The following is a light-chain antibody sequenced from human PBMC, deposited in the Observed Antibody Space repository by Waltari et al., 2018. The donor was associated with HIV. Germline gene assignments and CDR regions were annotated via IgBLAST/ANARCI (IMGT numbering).Light chain of an antibody. CDR1: HSILYNSNNNSY. J-gene: IGKJ1*01. Sequence: DIVLNQSPDSLAVSLGERATVHCRSTHSILYNSNNNSYLGWYQQKPGQPPKLLIYWASTRASGTPDRFTGSGSGTDFALTISSLQAEDAAVYYCQQYFSTPPTFGQGTKVEIK. CDR3: QQYFSTPPT. CDR2: WAS. V-gene: IGKV4-1*01.